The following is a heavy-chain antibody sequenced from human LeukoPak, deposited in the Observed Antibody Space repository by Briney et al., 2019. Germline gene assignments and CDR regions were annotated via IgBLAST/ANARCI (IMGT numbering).Heavy chain of an antibody. J-gene: IGHJ4*02. Sequence: PGGSLRLSCAASGFTFSSYAMSWVRQAPGKGLEWVSAISGSGGSTYYADSVKGRFTISRDNSKNTLYLQMNSLRAEDTAVYYCAKDHSSSWYVALSDYWGQGTLVTVPS. CDR2: ISGSGGST. CDR3: AKDHSSSWYVALSDY. V-gene: IGHV3-23*01. D-gene: IGHD6-13*01. CDR1: GFTFSSYA.